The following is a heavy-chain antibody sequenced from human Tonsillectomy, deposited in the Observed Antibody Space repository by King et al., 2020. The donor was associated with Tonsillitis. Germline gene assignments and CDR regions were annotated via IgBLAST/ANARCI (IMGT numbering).Heavy chain of an antibody. D-gene: IGHD1-26*01. CDR1: GFTFSSYS. CDR2: ISSSSSYI. V-gene: IGHV3-21*01. CDR3: ASLVGALDY. Sequence: VQLVESGGGLVKPGGSLRLSCAASGFTFSSYSMNWVRQAPGKGLEWVSSISSSSSYIYYADSVKGRFTISRDNAKNSLYLQMNSLGAEDTAVYYCASLVGALDYWGQGTLVTVSS. J-gene: IGHJ4*02.